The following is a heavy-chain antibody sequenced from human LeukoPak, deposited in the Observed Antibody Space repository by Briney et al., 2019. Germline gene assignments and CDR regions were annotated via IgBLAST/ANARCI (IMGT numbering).Heavy chain of an antibody. V-gene: IGHV4-34*01. CDR1: GGSFSGYY. Sequence: TSETLSLTCGVYGGSFSGYYWSWIRQPPGKGLEWIGEINHSGRTNYNPSLKSRVTISVDTSENQFSLKLTSVTAADTAVYYCARGRYSSGWSPYYGMDVWGQGTTVTVSS. CDR3: ARGRYSSGWSPYYGMDV. D-gene: IGHD6-19*01. CDR2: INHSGRT. J-gene: IGHJ6*02.